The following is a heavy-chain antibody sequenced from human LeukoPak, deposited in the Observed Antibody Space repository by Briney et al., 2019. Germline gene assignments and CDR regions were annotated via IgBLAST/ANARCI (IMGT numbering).Heavy chain of an antibody. V-gene: IGHV4-39*07. CDR1: GGSISSSSYY. Sequence: SETLSLTCTVSGGSISSSSYYWGWIRQPPGKGLEWIGSIYYSGSTYYNPSLKSRVTISVDTSKNQFSLKLSSVTAADTAVYYCARVTGAARPGYYYYMDVWGKGTTVTVSS. CDR2: IYYSGST. D-gene: IGHD6-6*01. J-gene: IGHJ6*03. CDR3: ARVTGAARPGYYYYMDV.